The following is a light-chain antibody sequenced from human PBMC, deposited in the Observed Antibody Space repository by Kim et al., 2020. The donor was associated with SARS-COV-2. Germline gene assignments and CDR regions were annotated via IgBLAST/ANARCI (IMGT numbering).Light chain of an antibody. CDR2: GAS. Sequence: TLSLSPGERATLSCRASQSVRSSYLAWYQQKPGQAPRLLIYGASSRATGIPDRFSGSGSGTDFTLTISRLEPEDFAVYYCQQYGAFGGGTKVDIK. V-gene: IGKV3-20*01. CDR1: QSVRSSY. J-gene: IGKJ4*01. CDR3: QQYGA.